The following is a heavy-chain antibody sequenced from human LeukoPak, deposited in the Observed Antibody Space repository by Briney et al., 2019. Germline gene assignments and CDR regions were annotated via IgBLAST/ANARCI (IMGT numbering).Heavy chain of an antibody. V-gene: IGHV5-51*01. CDR3: ARQGGSYYPVYYFDY. J-gene: IGHJ4*02. D-gene: IGHD1-26*01. CDR2: IYPGDSDT. CDR1: GYSFTSYW. Sequence: PGESLKISCKGSGYSFTSYWIGWVCQMPGKGLEWMGIIYPGDSDTRYSPSFQGQVTISADKSISTAYLQWSSLKASDTAMYYCARQGGSYYPVYYFDYWGQGTLVTVSS.